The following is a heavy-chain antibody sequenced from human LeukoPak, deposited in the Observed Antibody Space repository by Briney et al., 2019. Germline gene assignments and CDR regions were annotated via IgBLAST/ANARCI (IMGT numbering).Heavy chain of an antibody. V-gene: IGHV3-30-3*01. CDR3: ARDHSSGWYSDAFDI. Sequence: GRSLRLSCAASGFTFSSYAMHWVRQAPGKGLEWVAVISYDGSNKYYADSVKGRFTISRDNSKNTLYLQMNSLRAEDTAVYYCARDHSSGWYSDAFDIWGQGTMVTVSS. D-gene: IGHD6-19*01. CDR2: ISYDGSNK. J-gene: IGHJ3*02. CDR1: GFTFSSYA.